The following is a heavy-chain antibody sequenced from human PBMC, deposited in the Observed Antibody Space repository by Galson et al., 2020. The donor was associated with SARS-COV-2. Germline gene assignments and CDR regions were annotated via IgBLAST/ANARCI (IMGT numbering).Heavy chain of an antibody. J-gene: IGHJ3*02. CDR2: IYPGDSDT. CDR1: GYSFTSYW. Sequence: KIGESLKISCKGSGYSFTSYWIGWVRQMPGKGLEWMGIIYPGDSDTRYSPSFQGQVTISADKSISTAYLQWSSLKASDTAMYYCARHLGVIAVADHDAFDIWGQGTMVTVSS. V-gene: IGHV5-51*01. D-gene: IGHD6-19*01. CDR3: ARHLGVIAVADHDAFDI.